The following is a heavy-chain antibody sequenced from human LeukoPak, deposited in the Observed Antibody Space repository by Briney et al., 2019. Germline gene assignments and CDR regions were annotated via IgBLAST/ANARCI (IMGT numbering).Heavy chain of an antibody. J-gene: IGHJ6*02. V-gene: IGHV4-59*08. CDR3: TRHDVVAVIGHGMAV. CDR1: GASIGSYY. D-gene: IGHD2-15*01. CDR2: LSQNGYT. Sequence: PSETLSLTCTVSGASIGSYYWMWIRQPPGKGLEWIGYLSQNGYTKYTPSLKSRVTISRDTSENQFSLILSSVTAADTAVYYCTRHDVVAVIGHGMAVWGQGTTVTVSS.